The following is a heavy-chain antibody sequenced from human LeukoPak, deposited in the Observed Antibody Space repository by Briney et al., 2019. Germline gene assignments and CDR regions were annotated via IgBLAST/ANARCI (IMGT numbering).Heavy chain of an antibody. CDR3: ARVPPMVAFDY. CDR1: GFTFSSYW. V-gene: IGHV3-74*01. CDR2: INSDGSST. J-gene: IGHJ4*02. D-gene: IGHD4/OR15-4a*01. Sequence: GGSLRLSCAASGFTFSSYWMHWVRQAPGKGLVWVSRINSDGSSTSYADSVKGRFSISRDNAKNTLYLQMNSLRAEDTAVYYCARVPPMVAFDYWGQGTLVTVSS.